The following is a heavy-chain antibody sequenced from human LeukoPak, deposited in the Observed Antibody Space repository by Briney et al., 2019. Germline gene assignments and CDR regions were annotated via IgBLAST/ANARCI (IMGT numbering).Heavy chain of an antibody. CDR1: GGSFSGYY. D-gene: IGHD3-10*01. V-gene: IGHV4-34*01. J-gene: IGHJ4*02. Sequence: SSETLSLTCAVYGGSFSGYYWSWIRQPPGKGLEWIGELNHSGSTNYNPSLKSRVTISVDTSKNQFSLKLSSVTAADTAVYYCASFRGPSHYDGSGSYYIYWGQGTLVTVSS. CDR2: LNHSGST. CDR3: ASFRGPSHYDGSGSYYIY.